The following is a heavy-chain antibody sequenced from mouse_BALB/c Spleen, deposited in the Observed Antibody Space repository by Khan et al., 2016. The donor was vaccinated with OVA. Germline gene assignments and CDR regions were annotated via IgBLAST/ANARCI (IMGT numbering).Heavy chain of an antibody. Sequence: EVQLQESGPELVKPGASVKMSCEASGYTFTSYVIHWVKQKPGQGLEWIGYIYPFNDDTKYNEKFKGKATLTSDTSSSTAYMALRSLTSEDSAVYYCAKNYRYDVYFDYWGQGTTLTVSS. D-gene: IGHD2-14*01. V-gene: IGHV1S136*01. CDR3: AKNYRYDVYFDY. J-gene: IGHJ2*01. CDR2: IYPFNDDT. CDR1: GYTFTSYV.